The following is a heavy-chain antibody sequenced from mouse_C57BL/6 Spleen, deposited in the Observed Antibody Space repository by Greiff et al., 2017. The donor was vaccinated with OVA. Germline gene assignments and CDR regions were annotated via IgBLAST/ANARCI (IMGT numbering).Heavy chain of an antibody. D-gene: IGHD1-1*01. CDR2: INPNNGGT. CDR3: ARDYYGSSYGDY. V-gene: IGHV1-26*01. J-gene: IGHJ2*01. Sequence: EVQLQQSGPELVKPGASVKISCKASGYTFTDYYMNWVKQSHGKSLEWIGDINPNNGGTSYNQKFKGKATLTVDKSSSTAYMELRSLTSEDSAVYYCARDYYGSSYGDYWGQGTTLTVSS. CDR1: GYTFTDYY.